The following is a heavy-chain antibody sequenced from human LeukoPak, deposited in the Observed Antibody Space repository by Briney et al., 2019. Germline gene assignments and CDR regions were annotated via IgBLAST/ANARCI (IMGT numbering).Heavy chain of an antibody. CDR3: ARVVPAATTWFDP. V-gene: IGHV3-66*01. CDR1: GFIVSSNY. D-gene: IGHD2-2*01. J-gene: IGHJ5*02. Sequence: GGSLRLSCAVSGFIVSSNYMTWVRQAPGKGLEWVSIIYSGDYTYSADSVKGRFTISRDSFKNTLYLQMNSLRPEDTAVYYCARVVPAATTWFDPWGQGTLVTVSS. CDR2: IYSGDYT.